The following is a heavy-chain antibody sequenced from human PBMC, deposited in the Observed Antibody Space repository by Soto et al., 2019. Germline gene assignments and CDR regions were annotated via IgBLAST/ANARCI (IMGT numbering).Heavy chain of an antibody. V-gene: IGHV1-69*01. CDR3: ARPKGTYSSGYYYFDF. J-gene: IGHJ4*02. Sequence: QVQLEQSGGGVKQPGSSVRVSCKTPGGTFSTYAINWVRQAPGQGLEWMGAIIPLFGTADYSQKFQGRVTITADESTSTAYMELSSLRFDDTAVYFCARPKGTYSSGYYYFDFWGQGTLVTVSS. D-gene: IGHD6-19*01. CDR2: IIPLFGTA. CDR1: GGTFSTYA.